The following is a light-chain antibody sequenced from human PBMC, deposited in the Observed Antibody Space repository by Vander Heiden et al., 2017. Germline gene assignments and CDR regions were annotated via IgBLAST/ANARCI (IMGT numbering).Light chain of an antibody. CDR2: EDN. V-gene: IGLV3-10*01. CDR3: YSADRSGNERV. J-gene: IGLJ2*01. Sequence: SYALRQPPSVSVAPGQTARITCSGNALGVRFTSWYRQKSSQAPVLVIFEDNKRPSVIPESLSGSSSGTMATLTISAAQVEDEGDYYCYSADRSGNERVFGGGTKLTIL. CDR1: ALGVRF.